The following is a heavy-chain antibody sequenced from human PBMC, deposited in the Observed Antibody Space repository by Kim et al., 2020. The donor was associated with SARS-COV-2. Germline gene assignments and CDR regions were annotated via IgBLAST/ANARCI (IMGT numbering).Heavy chain of an antibody. Sequence: GGSLRLSCAASGFTFSSYGMHWVRQAPGKGLEWVAVISYDGSNKYYADSVKGRFTISRDNSKNTLYLQMNSLRAEDTAVYYCAKDYRVGATKFFLGYYYGMDVWGQGTTVTVSS. CDR3: AKDYRVGATKFFLGYYYGMDV. CDR2: ISYDGSNK. V-gene: IGHV3-30*18. CDR1: GFTFSSYG. J-gene: IGHJ6*02. D-gene: IGHD1-26*01.